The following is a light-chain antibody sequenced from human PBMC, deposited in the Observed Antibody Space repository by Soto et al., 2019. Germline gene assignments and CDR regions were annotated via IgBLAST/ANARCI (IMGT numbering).Light chain of an antibody. V-gene: IGLV2-8*01. Sequence: QSVLTQPPSASGSPGQSVTISCTGTSSDVGGYNYVSWYQQHPGKAPKLMIYEVSKRPSGVPDRFSGSKSGNTASLTVSGLQGEDEADYYWSSYAGRVFGGGTQLAVL. CDR2: EVS. CDR1: SSDVGGYNY. J-gene: IGLJ2*01. CDR3: SSYAGRV.